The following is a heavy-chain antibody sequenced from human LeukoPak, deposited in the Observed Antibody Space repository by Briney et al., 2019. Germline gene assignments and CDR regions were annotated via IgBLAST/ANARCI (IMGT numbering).Heavy chain of an antibody. Sequence: QPGGSLRLSCAASGFTFSSYSMNWVRQAPGKGLEWVSYISSSSSTIYYADSVKGRFTISRDNAKNSLYLQMNSLRDEDTAVYYCARDPLPMVYDLGYCSGGSCYSRYYYGMDVWGQGTTVTVSS. D-gene: IGHD2-15*01. CDR2: ISSSSSTI. V-gene: IGHV3-48*02. CDR3: ARDPLPMVYDLGYCSGGSCYSRYYYGMDV. CDR1: GFTFSSYS. J-gene: IGHJ6*02.